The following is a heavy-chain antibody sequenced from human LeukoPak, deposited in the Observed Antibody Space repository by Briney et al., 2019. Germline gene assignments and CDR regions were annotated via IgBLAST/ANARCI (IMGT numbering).Heavy chain of an antibody. Sequence: PGGSLRLSCAASGFTFSSYWMNWVRQVPGKGLVWVSRIVSDGSNTNYADSAKGRFTISRDNAKNTLYLQMNSLRVEDTAVYYCARGRPHGNDYWGQGTLVTVSS. CDR1: GFTFSSYW. V-gene: IGHV3-74*01. D-gene: IGHD4-23*01. CDR3: ARGRPHGNDY. J-gene: IGHJ4*02. CDR2: IVSDGSNT.